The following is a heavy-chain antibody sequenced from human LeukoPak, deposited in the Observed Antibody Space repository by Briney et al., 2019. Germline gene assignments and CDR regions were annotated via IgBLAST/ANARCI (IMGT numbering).Heavy chain of an antibody. V-gene: IGHV4-34*01. Sequence: SETLSLTCAVYGGSFSGYYWSWIRQPPGKGLEWIGEINHSGSTNYNPSLKSRVTISVDTSKNQFSLKLSSVTAAGTAVYYCAKGWLPSSTPFDYWGQGTLVTVSS. CDR3: AKGWLPSSTPFDY. CDR1: GGSFSGYY. J-gene: IGHJ4*02. D-gene: IGHD5-12*01. CDR2: INHSGST.